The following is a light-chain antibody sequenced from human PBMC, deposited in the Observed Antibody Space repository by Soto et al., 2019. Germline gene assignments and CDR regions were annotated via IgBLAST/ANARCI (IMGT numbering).Light chain of an antibody. V-gene: IGKV1-39*01. J-gene: IGKJ2*01. CDR2: VAS. Sequence: IQMTQSPSSLSASVGDGVTLTCRASHTIATYLNWYQQKPGQVPEVLIYVASRLHVGVPSRFTGSGYGTDFTLTINNLQPEDFAIYCCQQFYYYPHTFGQGTKLEVK. CDR1: HTIATY. CDR3: QQFYYYPHT.